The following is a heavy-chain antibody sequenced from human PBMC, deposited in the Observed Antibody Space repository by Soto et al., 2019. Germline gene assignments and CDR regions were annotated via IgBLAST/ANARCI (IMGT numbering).Heavy chain of an antibody. Sequence: EVQLVESGGSLVQPGGSLRLSCAASGFTVSSNYMSWVRQAPGKGLEWVSVIFTGGSTYYADSVKGRFTISRHSSKNTVYLQMNSLRAEDTAVYYCARDRYSSGWLDAFDIWGQETMVTVSS. CDR3: ARDRYSSGWLDAFDI. V-gene: IGHV3-53*04. J-gene: IGHJ3*02. CDR2: IFTGGST. CDR1: GFTVSSNY. D-gene: IGHD6-19*01.